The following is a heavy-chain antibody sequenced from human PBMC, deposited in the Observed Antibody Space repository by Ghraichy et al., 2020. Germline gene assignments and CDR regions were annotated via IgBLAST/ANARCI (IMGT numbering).Heavy chain of an antibody. D-gene: IGHD3-3*01. CDR1: GFTFSSYA. J-gene: IGHJ6*02. CDR2: ISGSGIST. CDR3: AKDFNYDFWGGYLYYGMDV. V-gene: IGHV3-23*01. Sequence: GGSLRLSCAASGFTFSSYAMNWVRQAPGKGLEWVSAISGSGISTDYADSVKGRFTISRDNSKNTLYLQMNSLRAEDTAVYYCAKDFNYDFWGGYLYYGMDVWGQGTTVTFSS.